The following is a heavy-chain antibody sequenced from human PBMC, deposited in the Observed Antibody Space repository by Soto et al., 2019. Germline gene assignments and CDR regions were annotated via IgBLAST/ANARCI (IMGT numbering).Heavy chain of an antibody. CDR1: GDSVSSNSAA. Sequence: SQTLSLTCAISGDSVSSNSAAWNWIRQSPSRGLEWLGRTYYRSKWYNDYAVSVKSRITINPDTSKNQFSLQLNSVTPEDTAVYYCAREGIAAAVTGWHYYYYYMDVWGKGTTVTVSS. CDR2: TYYRSKWYN. V-gene: IGHV6-1*01. D-gene: IGHD6-13*01. J-gene: IGHJ6*03. CDR3: AREGIAAAVTGWHYYYYYMDV.